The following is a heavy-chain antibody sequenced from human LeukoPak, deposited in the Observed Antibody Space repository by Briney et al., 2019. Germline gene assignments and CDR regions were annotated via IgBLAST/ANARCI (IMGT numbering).Heavy chain of an antibody. Sequence: GASVKVSCKASGYTFTSYDINWVRQATGQGLEWMGWMNPNSGNTGYAQKFQGRVTITRNTSISTAYMELSSLRSEDTAVYYCASARECGGSCYSDFDYWGQGTLVTVSS. CDR1: GYTFTSYD. V-gene: IGHV1-8*03. CDR3: ASARECGGSCYSDFDY. D-gene: IGHD2-15*01. CDR2: MNPNSGNT. J-gene: IGHJ4*02.